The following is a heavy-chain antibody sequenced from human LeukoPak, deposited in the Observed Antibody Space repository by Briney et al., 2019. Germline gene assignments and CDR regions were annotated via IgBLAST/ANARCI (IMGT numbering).Heavy chain of an antibody. CDR2: IYSDGTT. CDR3: GRDYCSGGSCFEY. J-gene: IGHJ4*02. D-gene: IGHD2-15*01. CDR1: GFTVSSNY. V-gene: IGHV3-53*01. Sequence: GRSLRLSCAASGFTVSSNYMSWVRQAPGKGLEWVSVIYSDGTTKYADSVKGRFTISRDNSKNTLYLQMNSLRVEDTAVYYCGRDYCSGGSCFEYWGQGTLVTVSS.